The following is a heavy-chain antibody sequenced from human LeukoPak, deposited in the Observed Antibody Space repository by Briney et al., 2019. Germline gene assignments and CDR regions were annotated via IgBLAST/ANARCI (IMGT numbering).Heavy chain of an antibody. CDR3: ARANCTGGSCRQRNWFDP. Sequence: GASVKVSCKAFGYTFTGYYMHWVRQAPGQGLEWMGWINPNSGGTNYAQKFQGRVTMTRDTSISTAYMELSRLRSDDTAVYYCARANCTGGSCRQRNWFDPWGQGTLVTVSS. V-gene: IGHV1-2*02. CDR1: GYTFTGYY. D-gene: IGHD2-15*01. J-gene: IGHJ5*02. CDR2: INPNSGGT.